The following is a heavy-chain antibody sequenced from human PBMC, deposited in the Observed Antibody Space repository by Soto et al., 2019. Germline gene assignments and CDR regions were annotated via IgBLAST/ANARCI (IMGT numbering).Heavy chain of an antibody. CDR1: GGSISSSSYY. CDR3: AYTPSQRIKVFDP. D-gene: IGHD3-10*01. Sequence: SETLSLTCTVSGGSISSSSYYWGWIRQPPGKGLEWIGSIYYSGSTYYNPSLKSRVTISVDTSKNQFSLKLSSVTAADTAVYYCAYTPSQRIKVFDPWGQGTLVTVSS. CDR2: IYYSGST. J-gene: IGHJ5*02. V-gene: IGHV4-39*07.